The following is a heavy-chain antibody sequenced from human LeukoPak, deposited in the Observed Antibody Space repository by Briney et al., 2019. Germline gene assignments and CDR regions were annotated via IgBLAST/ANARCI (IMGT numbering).Heavy chain of an antibody. D-gene: IGHD5-18*01. CDR1: GGSLSSYY. V-gene: IGHV4-59*01. J-gene: IGHJ4*02. Sequence: SETLSLTCTVSGGSLSSYYWSWLRQPPGKGLEWIGYIYYNGNTNYNPPLKSRVSISVDTSKNQFSLKLSSVTAADTAVYYCARFYSYAYFDYWGQGTLVTVSS. CDR2: IYYNGNT. CDR3: ARFYSYAYFDY.